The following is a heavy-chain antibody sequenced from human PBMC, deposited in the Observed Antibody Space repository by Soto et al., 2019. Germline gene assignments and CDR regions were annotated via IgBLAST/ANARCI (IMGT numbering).Heavy chain of an antibody. J-gene: IGHJ5*02. CDR3: VRDGTKTLRDWFDP. V-gene: IGHV4-4*07. CDR2: IYATGTT. D-gene: IGHD1-1*01. CDR1: GASISGYY. Sequence: SETLSLTCTVSGASISGYYWGWIRKSAGKGLEWIGRIYATGTTDYNPSLKSRVMMSVDTSKKQFSLRLRSVTAADTAVYYCVRDGTKTLRDWFDPWGQGISVTVSS.